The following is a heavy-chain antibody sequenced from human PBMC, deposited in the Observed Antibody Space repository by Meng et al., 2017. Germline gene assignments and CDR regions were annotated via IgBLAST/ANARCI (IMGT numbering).Heavy chain of an antibody. CDR3: ARDFTAVVVAARWGWFDP. D-gene: IGHD2-15*01. V-gene: IGHV4-39*07. CDR2: IYYSGST. Sequence: LTPQESGHGLVMPSETLPLTCTVSGGSISSSSYYWGWIRQPPGKGLEWIGSIYYSGSTYYNPSLKSRVTISVDTSKNQFSLKLSSVTAADTAVYYCARDFTAVVVAARWGWFDPWGQGTLVTVSS. CDR1: GGSISSSSYY. J-gene: IGHJ5*02.